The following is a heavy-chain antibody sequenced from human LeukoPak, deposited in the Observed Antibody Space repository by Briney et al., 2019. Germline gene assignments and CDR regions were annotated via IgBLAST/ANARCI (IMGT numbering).Heavy chain of an antibody. CDR1: GGSLSGSY. J-gene: IGHJ4*02. Sequence: SETLSLTCAVYGGSLSGSYWSWIRQPPGKGLEWIGEINHSGSANYNPSLKSRVTISVDTSKNQFSLKLSSVTAADTAVYYCARFGYYYDSSGYSIQYYFDYWGQGTLVTVSS. D-gene: IGHD3-22*01. CDR3: ARFGYYYDSSGYSIQYYFDY. V-gene: IGHV4-34*01. CDR2: INHSGSA.